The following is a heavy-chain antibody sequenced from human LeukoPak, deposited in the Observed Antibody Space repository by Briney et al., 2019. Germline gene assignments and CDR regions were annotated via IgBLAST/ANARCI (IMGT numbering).Heavy chain of an antibody. V-gene: IGHV4-39*01. CDR3: ARQNIDYYDSSGYYSRRRQPNWFDP. CDR2: IYYNGDT. CDR1: GGSISSSRSY. Sequence: PSETLSLTCSVSGGSISSSRSYWGWIRQTPGKGLEWVGSIYYNGDTYYNPSFKSRVSMSVDTAKNQFSLKLGSVTAADTAVYYCARQNIDYYDSSGYYSRRRQPNWFDPWGQGTLVTVSS. D-gene: IGHD3-22*01. J-gene: IGHJ5*02.